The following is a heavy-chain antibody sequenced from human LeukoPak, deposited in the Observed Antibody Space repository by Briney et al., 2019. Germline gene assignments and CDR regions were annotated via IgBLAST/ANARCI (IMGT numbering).Heavy chain of an antibody. CDR3: ARSSRTYSSGSTTDYYYYGMDV. CDR1: GFTFSSYA. CDR2: IWYDGSNK. D-gene: IGHD6-19*01. Sequence: GGSLRLSCAASGFTFSSYAMSWVRQAPGKGLEWVAVIWYDGSNKYYADSVKGRFTISRDNSKNTLCLQMNSLRAEDTAVYYCARSSRTYSSGSTTDYYYYGMDVWGKGTTVTVSS. V-gene: IGHV3-33*08. J-gene: IGHJ6*04.